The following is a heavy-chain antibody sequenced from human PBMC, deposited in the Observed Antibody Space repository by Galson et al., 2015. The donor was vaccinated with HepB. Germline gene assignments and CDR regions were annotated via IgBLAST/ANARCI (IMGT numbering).Heavy chain of an antibody. V-gene: IGHV3-30-3*01. D-gene: IGHD2-8*02. CDR3: ARLWWRSLMGRGDY. J-gene: IGHJ4*02. CDR2: ISYDGSNK. Sequence: SLRLSCAASGFTFSSYAMHWVRQAPGKGLEWVAVISYDGSNKYYADSVKGRFTISRDNSKNTLYLQMNSLRAEDTAVYYCARLWWRSLMGRGDYWGQGTLVTVSS. CDR1: GFTFSSYA.